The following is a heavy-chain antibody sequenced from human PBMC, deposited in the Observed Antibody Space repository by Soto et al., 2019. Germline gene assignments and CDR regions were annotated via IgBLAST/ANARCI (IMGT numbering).Heavy chain of an antibody. CDR2: IYYTGRA. J-gene: IGHJ4*02. CDR1: GVSITSDNFY. CDR3: ARAADNYDSGTSYRGFDY. D-gene: IGHD3-10*01. V-gene: IGHV4-31*03. Sequence: QVQLQESGPRLVKPSQTLSLTCNVSGVSITSDNFYWSWIRQHPGKGLEWIGYIYYTGRAYYSPSLESRVLISVDTSKNQFFLNVTSVTVADTAVYYCARAADNYDSGTSYRGFDYWGQGAPVAVSS.